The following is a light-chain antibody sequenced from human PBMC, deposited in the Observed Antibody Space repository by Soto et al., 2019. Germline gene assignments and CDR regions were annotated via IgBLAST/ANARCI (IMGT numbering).Light chain of an antibody. Sequence: DIQMTQSPSTLSASIGDRVTITCRASQSISTWLAWYQQKPGKAPKLLIYKASSLESGVPSRFSGSGSGTEFTLTISSLQTDDFATYYCKQYNSYSRTFGQGTKVEIK. CDR1: QSISTW. CDR3: KQYNSYSRT. V-gene: IGKV1-5*03. J-gene: IGKJ1*01. CDR2: KAS.